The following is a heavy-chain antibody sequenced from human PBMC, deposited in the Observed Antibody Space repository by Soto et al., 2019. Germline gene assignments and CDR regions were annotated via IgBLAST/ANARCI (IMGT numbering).Heavy chain of an antibody. J-gene: IGHJ4*02. CDR2: ISGSNNNI. Sequence: EVQLLETGGGSVHVGGSLRLSCAVSGFNLRNYEMNWVRQVPGKGLEWISKISGSNNNIYYADSVQGRFTISRDNANNVRVLQMNSLRAEDTATYHCATEELCGADCSFFKHWGQGTLVTVSS. CDR1: GFNLRNYE. D-gene: IGHD2-21*02. CDR3: ATEELCGADCSFFKH. V-gene: IGHV3-48*03.